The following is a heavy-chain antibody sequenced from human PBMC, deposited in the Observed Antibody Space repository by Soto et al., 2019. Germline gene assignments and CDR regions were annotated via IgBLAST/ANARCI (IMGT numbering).Heavy chain of an antibody. D-gene: IGHD3-22*01. J-gene: IGHJ5*02. V-gene: IGHV4-39*07. CDR3: ARANMVVVGYNWIDP. CDR1: GGSISSSSYY. CDR2: IYYSGST. Sequence: PSETLSLTCTVSGGSISSSSYYWGWIRQPPGEGLEWIGSIYYSGSTYYNPSLKSRVTISVDRSKNQFSLKLSSVTAADTAVYYCARANMVVVGYNWIDPWGQGTLVTVSS.